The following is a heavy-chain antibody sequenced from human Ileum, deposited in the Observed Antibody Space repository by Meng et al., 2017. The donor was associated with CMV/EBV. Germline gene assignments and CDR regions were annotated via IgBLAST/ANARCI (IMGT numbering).Heavy chain of an antibody. CDR2: IKQDGSDT. J-gene: IGHJ4*02. V-gene: IGHV3-7*01. Sequence: GESLKISCAASGFTFSSYGMHWVRQAPGKGLEWVANIKQDGSDTYYVDSVKSRFTISRDSAKNSLYLLMNSLRAEDTAVYYCARGFWDIVIIPASTSTWDYWGQGTVVTVSS. CDR1: GFTFSSYG. D-gene: IGHD2-2*01. CDR3: ARGFWDIVIIPASTSTWDY.